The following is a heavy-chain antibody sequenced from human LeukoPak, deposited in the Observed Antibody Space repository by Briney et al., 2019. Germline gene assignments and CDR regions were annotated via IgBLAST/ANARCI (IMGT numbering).Heavy chain of an antibody. J-gene: IGHJ4*02. V-gene: IGHV1-8*01. CDR1: GYTFTSYD. CDR2: TSPNSGDT. D-gene: IGHD7-27*01. Sequence: ASVKVSCKASGYTFTSYDFNWVRQATGQRPEWMGWTSPNSGDTGYAQKFQDRVTMTRNTSISTAYMELSSLRSDDTAVYYCARGPPNWGYDYWGPGTLVTVSS. CDR3: ARGPPNWGYDY.